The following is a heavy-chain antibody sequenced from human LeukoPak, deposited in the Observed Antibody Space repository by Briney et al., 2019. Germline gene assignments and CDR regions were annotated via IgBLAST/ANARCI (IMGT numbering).Heavy chain of an antibody. CDR3: ARDIVVVVAAENWFDP. V-gene: IGHV1-2*02. J-gene: IGHJ5*02. Sequence: ASVKVSCKASGYTFTGYYMHWARQAPGQGLEWMGWINPNSGGTNYAQKFQGRVTMTRDTSISTAYMELSRLRSDDTAVYYCARDIVVVVAAENWFDPWGQGTLVTVSS. CDR2: INPNSGGT. D-gene: IGHD2-15*01. CDR1: GYTFTGYY.